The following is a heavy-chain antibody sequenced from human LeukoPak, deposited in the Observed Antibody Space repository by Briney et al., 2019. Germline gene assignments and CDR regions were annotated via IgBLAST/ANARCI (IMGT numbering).Heavy chain of an antibody. Sequence: ASVQVSCKASGGTFSSYAISWVRQAPGQGLEWMGIINPSGGSTSYAQKFQGRVTMTRDTSTSTVYMELSSLRSEDTAVYYCARAAIFGVVIHDYWGQGTLVTVSS. D-gene: IGHD3-3*01. J-gene: IGHJ4*02. CDR2: INPSGGST. CDR3: ARAAIFGVVIHDY. V-gene: IGHV1-46*01. CDR1: GGTFSSYA.